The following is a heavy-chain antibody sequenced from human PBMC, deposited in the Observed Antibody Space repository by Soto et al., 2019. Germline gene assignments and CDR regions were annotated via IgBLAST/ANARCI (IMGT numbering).Heavy chain of an antibody. CDR1: GFSLSTSGVG. J-gene: IGHJ5*02. D-gene: IGHD4-4*01. CDR3: APTPRPVTTIWFDS. V-gene: IGHV2-5*02. CDR2: IYWDDDK. Sequence: SGPTLVNPTQTLTLTCTFSGFSLSTSGVGVGWIRQPPGKALEWLALIYWDDDKRYSPPLKSRLTITKDTSKNQVVLTMTNMDPVDTATYYCAPTPRPVTTIWFDSWGPATLVT.